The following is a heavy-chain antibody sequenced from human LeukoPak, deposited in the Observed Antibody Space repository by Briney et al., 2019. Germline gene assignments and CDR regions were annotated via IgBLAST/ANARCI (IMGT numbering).Heavy chain of an antibody. Sequence: GGSLRLSCAASGFTFSSYAMSWVRQAPGKGLEWVAFMSYDGDNKYYADSVKGRFTISRDNSKNTLFLQMNSLRAEDTAVYSCAKERGSRFDFWSGFDYWGQGTLVTVSS. CDR1: GFTFSSYA. CDR3: AKERGSRFDFWSGFDY. V-gene: IGHV3-30*18. D-gene: IGHD3-3*01. CDR2: MSYDGDNK. J-gene: IGHJ4*02.